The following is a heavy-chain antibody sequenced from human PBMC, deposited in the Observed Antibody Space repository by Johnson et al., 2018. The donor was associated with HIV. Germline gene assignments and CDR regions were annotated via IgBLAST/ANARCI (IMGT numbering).Heavy chain of an antibody. CDR2: INWNGGST. CDR3: ARRVGVFRSSHGAFDI. J-gene: IGHJ3*02. Sequence: VQLLESGGTLVLPGGSLRLSCVASGFTFSNYAMTWVRQAPGKGLEWVSGINWNGGSTGYADSVQGRFTISRDNSKNTLYLQMNSLRADETAMYYCARRVGVFRSSHGAFDIWGQGTMVAVSS. V-gene: IGHV3-20*04. CDR1: GFTFSNYA. D-gene: IGHD3-10*01.